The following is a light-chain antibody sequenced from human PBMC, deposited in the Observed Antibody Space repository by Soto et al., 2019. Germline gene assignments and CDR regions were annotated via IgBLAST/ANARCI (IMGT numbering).Light chain of an antibody. CDR3: QQYNNWPKT. J-gene: IGKJ1*01. CDR1: QTISSW. CDR2: KSS. V-gene: IGKV1-5*03. Sequence: DILLTQSPSSLSASVGDRVTITCRASQTISSWLAWYQQKPGKAPKLLIYKSSILESGVPSRFSGSGSGTEFTLTISSLQSEDFAVYYCQQYNNWPKTFGQGTKVDIK.